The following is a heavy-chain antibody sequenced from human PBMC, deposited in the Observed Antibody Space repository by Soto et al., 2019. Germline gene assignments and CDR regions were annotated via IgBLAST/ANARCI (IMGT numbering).Heavy chain of an antibody. CDR1: GGSISSYY. CDR2: IYYSGST. J-gene: IGHJ5*02. D-gene: IGHD3-3*01. Sequence: SETLSLTCTVSGGSISSYYWSWIRQPPGKGLEWIGYIYYSGSTNYNPSLKSRVTISVDTSKNQFSLKLSSVTAADTAVYYCARVVTIFGVVIIGWFDPRGQGTLVTVSS. V-gene: IGHV4-59*01. CDR3: ARVVTIFGVVIIGWFDP.